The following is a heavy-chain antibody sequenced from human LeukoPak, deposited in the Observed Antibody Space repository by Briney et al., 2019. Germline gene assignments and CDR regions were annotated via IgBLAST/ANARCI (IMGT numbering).Heavy chain of an antibody. Sequence: PGGSLRLSCAASGFTFSSYWMSWVRQAPGKGLEWVANIKEDGTERYYVDSVKGRFTISRDNAKNSLYLQLNSLRAEDTAVYCCARHFELGFDYWGQGALVTVSS. D-gene: IGHD3/OR15-3a*01. J-gene: IGHJ4*02. CDR3: ARHFELGFDY. CDR1: GFTFSSYW. V-gene: IGHV3-7*03. CDR2: IKEDGTER.